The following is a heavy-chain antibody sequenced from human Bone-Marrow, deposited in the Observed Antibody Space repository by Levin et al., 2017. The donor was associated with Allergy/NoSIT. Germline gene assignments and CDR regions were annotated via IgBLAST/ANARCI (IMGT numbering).Heavy chain of an antibody. Sequence: SETLSLTCTVSGGSISSGDYYWSWIRQPPGKGLEWIGYIYYSGSTYYNPSLKSRVTISVDTSKNQFSLKLSSVTAADTAVYYCARGASAYYYGSGTSDNWFDPWGQGTLVTVSS. CDR2: IYYSGST. D-gene: IGHD3-10*01. CDR1: GGSISSGDYY. CDR3: ARGASAYYYGSGTSDNWFDP. J-gene: IGHJ5*02. V-gene: IGHV4-30-4*01.